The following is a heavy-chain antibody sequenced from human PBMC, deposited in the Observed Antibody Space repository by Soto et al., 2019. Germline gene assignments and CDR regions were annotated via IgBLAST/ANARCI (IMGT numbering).Heavy chain of an antibody. V-gene: IGHV1-18*01. CDR3: ARDPPGSWSFDY. Sequence: GASVKVTCKASGYTLTSNGSRWVRQAPGQGLEWMGWISAYNGNTNYAQKLQGRVTMTTDTSTSTAYMELRSLRSDDTAVYYCARDPPGSWSFDYWGQGTLVTVSS. CDR2: ISAYNGNT. D-gene: IGHD6-13*01. CDR1: GYTLTSNG. J-gene: IGHJ4*02.